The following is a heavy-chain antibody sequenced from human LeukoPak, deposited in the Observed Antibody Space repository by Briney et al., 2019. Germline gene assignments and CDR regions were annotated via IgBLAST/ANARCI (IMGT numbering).Heavy chain of an antibody. D-gene: IGHD3-10*01. CDR3: ARGAWFGELLYGHGMDV. V-gene: IGHV3-13*01. J-gene: IGHJ6*02. Sequence: GGSLRLSCAASGFTFSSYDMHWVRQATGKGLEWVSAIGTAGDTYYPGSVKGRFTISRENAKNSLYLQMNSLRAGDTAVYYRARGAWFGELLYGHGMDVWGQGTTVTVSS. CDR2: IGTAGDT. CDR1: GFTFSSYD.